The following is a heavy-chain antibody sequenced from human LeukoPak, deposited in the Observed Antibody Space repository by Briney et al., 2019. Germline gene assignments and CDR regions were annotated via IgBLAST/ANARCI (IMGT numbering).Heavy chain of an antibody. CDR2: VSYSGST. CDR3: ARSYYDFWTGFYSDF. Sequence: SETLSLTCTVSGGSINSHYWSWIRQPPGKGLQWIGFVSYSGSTSYNPSLMSRVTISVDTSKSQFSLTVNSVTTADTALYFCARSYYDFWTGFYSDFWGQGALVTVSS. J-gene: IGHJ4*02. D-gene: IGHD3-3*01. V-gene: IGHV4-59*11. CDR1: GGSINSHY.